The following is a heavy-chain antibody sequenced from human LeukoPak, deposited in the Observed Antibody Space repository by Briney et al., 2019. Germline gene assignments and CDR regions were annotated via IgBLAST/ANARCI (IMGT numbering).Heavy chain of an antibody. J-gene: IGHJ5*02. CDR1: GYTFTSYD. Sequence: VSVTVSYKASGYTFTSYDINWVRQATGPGLEWIGWMSPNSGNTGYVLKFVRRVTMTRNTSISTAYMERSSLRCEGTAVYYCARGRRVRLPDYDILRNWFDPWGQGTLVTVSS. CDR2: MSPNSGNT. CDR3: ARGRRVRLPDYDILRNWFDP. V-gene: IGHV1-8*01. D-gene: IGHD3-9*01.